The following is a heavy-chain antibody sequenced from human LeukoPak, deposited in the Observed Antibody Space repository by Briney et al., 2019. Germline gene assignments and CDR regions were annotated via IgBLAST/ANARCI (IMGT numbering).Heavy chain of an antibody. CDR1: GGSFSGYY. CDR2: INHSGST. V-gene: IGHV4-34*01. Sequence: PSETLSLTCAVYGGSFSGYYWSWIRQPPGKGLEWIGEINHSGSTNYNPSLKSRVTLSVDVSKSQFSLSLTSATTADTAVYYCARTGSSGSFSDYWGQGTLVTVSS. J-gene: IGHJ4*02. D-gene: IGHD3-10*01. CDR3: ARTGSSGSFSDY.